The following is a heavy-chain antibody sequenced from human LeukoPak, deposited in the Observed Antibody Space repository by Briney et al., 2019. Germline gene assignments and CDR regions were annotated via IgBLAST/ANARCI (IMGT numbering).Heavy chain of an antibody. CDR2: IYMRGST. J-gene: IGHJ4*02. CDR1: GGSISSGSYY. D-gene: IGHD1-1*01. Sequence: SETLSLTCTVSGGSISSGSYYWSWIRQPAGKGLEWIGRIYMRGSTNYNPSLKSRLTISVDTSKNQFSLRLSSVTAADTAVYYCARTAGYGLEPVEYWGQGTLVTVSS. CDR3: ARTAGYGLEPVEY. V-gene: IGHV4-61*02.